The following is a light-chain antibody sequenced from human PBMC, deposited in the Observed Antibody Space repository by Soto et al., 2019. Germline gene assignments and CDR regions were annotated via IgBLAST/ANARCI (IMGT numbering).Light chain of an antibody. CDR2: DVR. CDR1: SSDVGGYKY. Sequence: QSALTQPRSVSGSPGQSVTISCTGTSSDVGGYKYVSWYQQHPGKAPKLMIYDVRERPSGVPDRFSGSKSGNTASLTISGLHAEDEADYYCCSYAGSPYVFGTGTKLTVL. J-gene: IGLJ1*01. V-gene: IGLV2-11*01. CDR3: CSYAGSPYV.